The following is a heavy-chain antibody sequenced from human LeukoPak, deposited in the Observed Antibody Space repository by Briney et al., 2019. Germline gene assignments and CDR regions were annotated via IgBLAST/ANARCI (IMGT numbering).Heavy chain of an antibody. CDR2: ISGSGGST. CDR3: ANLNWYTDHNYDY. V-gene: IGHV3-23*01. Sequence: PGGSLRLSCAASGFTFSSYAMSWVRQAPGKGLEWVSAISGSGGSTYYADSVKGRFTISRDNSKNTLYLQMNSLRAEDTAVYYCANLNWYTDHNYDYWGQGTLVTVSS. CDR1: GFTFSSYA. J-gene: IGHJ4*02. D-gene: IGHD2-2*02.